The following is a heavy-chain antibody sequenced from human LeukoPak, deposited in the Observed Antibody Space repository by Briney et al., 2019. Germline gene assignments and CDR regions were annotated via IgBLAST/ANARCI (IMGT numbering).Heavy chain of an antibody. D-gene: IGHD6-13*01. CDR3: AGYSSSWSHPPGFDP. CDR2: IYYSGST. J-gene: IGHJ5*02. V-gene: IGHV4-39*07. Sequence: PSETLSLTCTVTGGSISSSSYYWGCIRQPPGKGLECIGSIYYSGSTYYNPSLKSRVTISVDTSKHQFSLKLSSVTAADTAVYYCAGYSSSWSHPPGFDPWGQGTLVTVSS. CDR1: GGSISSSSYY.